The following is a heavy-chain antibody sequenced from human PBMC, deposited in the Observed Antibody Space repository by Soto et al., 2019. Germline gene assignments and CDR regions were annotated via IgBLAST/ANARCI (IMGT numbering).Heavy chain of an antibody. D-gene: IGHD5-18*01. CDR3: AKDRERGVQLWPHYYYGMDV. J-gene: IGHJ6*02. Sequence: PGGSLRLSCAASGFTFSSYAMSWVRQAPGKGLEWVSAISGSGGSTYYADSVKGRFTISRDNSKNTLYLQMNSLRAEDTAVYYCAKDRERGVQLWPHYYYGMDVWGQGTTVTVSS. CDR1: GFTFSSYA. CDR2: ISGSGGST. V-gene: IGHV3-23*01.